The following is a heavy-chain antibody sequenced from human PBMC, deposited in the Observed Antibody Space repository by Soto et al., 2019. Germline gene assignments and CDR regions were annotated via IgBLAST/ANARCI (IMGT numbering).Heavy chain of an antibody. CDR3: AKNQGVELVPLATVDWFDP. J-gene: IGHJ5*02. D-gene: IGHD1-26*01. Sequence: GGSLRLSCAVSGFTFSTYAMSWVRQAPEKGLEWVAYISASSSSIYYADSVKGRFTISRDNSKSTVYLELNNLSAEDTAVYHCAKNQGVELVPLATVDWFDPWGQGSVVTVSS. V-gene: IGHV3-23*01. CDR1: GFTFSTYA. CDR2: ISASSSSI.